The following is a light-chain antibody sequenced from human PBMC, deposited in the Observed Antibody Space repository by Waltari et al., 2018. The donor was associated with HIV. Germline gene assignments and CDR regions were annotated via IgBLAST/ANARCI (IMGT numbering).Light chain of an antibody. J-gene: IGLJ2*01. CDR2: EVS. V-gene: IGLV2-8*01. CDR1: SSDVGAYKY. Sequence: QSALTQPPSASGSPGQSVTISCTGTSSDVGAYKYVSWSQQHPGQAPKLVICEVSKRPSGVPDRFSGSKSGNTASLTVSGLQAEDEADYYCTSYGGSNNVLFGGGTKLTVL. CDR3: TSYGGSNNVL.